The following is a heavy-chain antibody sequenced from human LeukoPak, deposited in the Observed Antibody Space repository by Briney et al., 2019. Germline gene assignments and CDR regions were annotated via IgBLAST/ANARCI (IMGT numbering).Heavy chain of an antibody. D-gene: IGHD2-2*01. CDR2: IYHSGST. CDR3: ARLVVVVPAAMLGIFDY. V-gene: IGHV4-38-2*02. J-gene: IGHJ4*02. Sequence: SETLSLTCTVSGYSISSGYYWGWIRQPPGKGLEWIGSIYHSGSTYYNPSLKSRVTISVDTSKNQFSLKLSSVTAADTAVYYCARLVVVVPAAMLGIFDYWGQGTLVTVSS. CDR1: GYSISSGYY.